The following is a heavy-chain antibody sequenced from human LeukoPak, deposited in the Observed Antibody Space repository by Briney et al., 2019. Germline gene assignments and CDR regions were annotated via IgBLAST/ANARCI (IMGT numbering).Heavy chain of an antibody. CDR1: GGSISSSSYY. CDR2: IYYSGST. J-gene: IGHJ4*02. D-gene: IGHD3-22*01. Sequence: SETLSLTCTVSGGSISSSSYYWGWIRQHPGKGLEWIGSIYYSGSTYYNPSLKSRVPISVDTSKNQFSLKLSSVTAADTAVYYCARLTTYYYDSSGYDWGQGTLVTVSS. CDR3: ARLTTYYYDSSGYD. V-gene: IGHV4-39*01.